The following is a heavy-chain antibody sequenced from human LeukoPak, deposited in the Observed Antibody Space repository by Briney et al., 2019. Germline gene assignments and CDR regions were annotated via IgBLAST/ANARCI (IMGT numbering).Heavy chain of an antibody. Sequence: ASVKVSCKASGYIFKDYAIHWVRQAPGQRLEWMGWIAAGNGNTKYSQEFQDRITITRDTSASTAYMELSSLTSEDTAVYYCAGDSWVTTNYFDFWGQGTLVTVSS. CDR3: AGDSWVTTNYFDF. CDR1: GYIFKDYA. J-gene: IGHJ4*02. D-gene: IGHD4-17*01. V-gene: IGHV1-3*01. CDR2: IAAGNGNT.